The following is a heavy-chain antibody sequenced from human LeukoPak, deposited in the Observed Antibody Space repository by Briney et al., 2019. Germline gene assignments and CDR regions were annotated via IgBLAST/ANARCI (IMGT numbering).Heavy chain of an antibody. Sequence: GGSLRLSCSASGFPFSSYAMHWVRQAPGKGLEYVSAISGGGSTYYADSVKGRFTISRDNSKNTLYLQMSSLRAEDTAVYFCVRGYAFGPYGMDVWGQGTTVTVSS. CDR3: VRGYAFGPYGMDV. J-gene: IGHJ6*02. CDR1: GFPFSSYA. CDR2: ISGGGST. V-gene: IGHV3-64D*09. D-gene: IGHD5-18*01.